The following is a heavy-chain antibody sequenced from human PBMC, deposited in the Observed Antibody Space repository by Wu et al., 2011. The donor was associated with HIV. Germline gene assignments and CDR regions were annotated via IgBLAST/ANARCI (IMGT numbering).Heavy chain of an antibody. V-gene: IGHV1-69*15. D-gene: IGHD3-9*01. Sequence: QVQLVQSGAEVKKPGSSMQVSCKASGGTFSRYGISWVRQVPGQGLEWMGRVNPVSGSANFAQKFQGRITITADDSTSTAYMELSSLRSEDTAVYYCARDDRDILTRSVYFQHWGQGTLVTVSS. CDR1: GGTFSRYG. CDR3: ARDDRDILTRSVYFQH. CDR2: VNPVSGSA. J-gene: IGHJ1*01.